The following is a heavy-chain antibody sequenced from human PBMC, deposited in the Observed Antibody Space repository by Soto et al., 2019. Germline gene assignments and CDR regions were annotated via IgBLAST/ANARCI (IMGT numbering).Heavy chain of an antibody. J-gene: IGHJ5*02. D-gene: IGHD3-3*01. Sequence: SETLSLTCTVSGGSISSYYWSWIRQPPGKGLEWIGYIYYSGSTNYNPSLKSRVTISVDTSKNQFSLKLSSVTAADTAVYYCARHNITIFGVVRLNWFDPWGQGTLVTVSS. CDR3: ARHNITIFGVVRLNWFDP. CDR1: GGSISSYY. V-gene: IGHV4-59*08. CDR2: IYYSGST.